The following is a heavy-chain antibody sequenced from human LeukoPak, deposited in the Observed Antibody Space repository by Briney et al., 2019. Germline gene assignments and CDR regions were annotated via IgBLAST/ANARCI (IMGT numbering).Heavy chain of an antibody. J-gene: IGHJ4*02. CDR3: AKDTSIGRYCTNGVCSPFDY. CDR2: IKQDGSEK. D-gene: IGHD2-8*01. V-gene: IGHV3-7*03. Sequence: GGSLRLSCAASGFTFSSYWMTWVRQAPGKGLEWVANIKQDGSEKYYVDSVKGRFTSSRDNSKNTLYLQMNSLRAEDTAVYYCAKDTSIGRYCTNGVCSPFDYWGQGTLVTVSS. CDR1: GFTFSSYW.